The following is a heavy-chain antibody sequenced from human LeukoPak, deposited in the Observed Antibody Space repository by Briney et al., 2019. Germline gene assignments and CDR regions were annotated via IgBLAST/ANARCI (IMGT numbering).Heavy chain of an antibody. Sequence: SVRVSCKASGGTFSSYAISWVRQAPGQGLEWMGRIIPIFGIANYAQKFQGRVTITADKSTSTAYMELSSLRSGDTAVYYCARAKVYCSSTSCPQHWFDPWGQGTLVTVSS. J-gene: IGHJ5*02. CDR2: IIPIFGIA. V-gene: IGHV1-69*04. D-gene: IGHD2-2*01. CDR3: ARAKVYCSSTSCPQHWFDP. CDR1: GGTFSSYA.